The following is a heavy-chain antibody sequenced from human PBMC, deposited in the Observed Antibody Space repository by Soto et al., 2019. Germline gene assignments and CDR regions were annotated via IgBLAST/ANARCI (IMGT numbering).Heavy chain of an antibody. CDR3: AKGNFAYYYYYMDV. Sequence: EVQLVESGGGLVHPGRSLRLSCAASGFTFDDYAMHWVRQAPGKGLEWVSSISRNSGDIGYADSVKGRFTISRDNAKNSLYLQMNSLRAEDTALYYCAKGNFAYYYYYMDVWGKGTTVTVSS. CDR2: ISRNSGDI. V-gene: IGHV3-9*01. J-gene: IGHJ6*03. CDR1: GFTFDDYA.